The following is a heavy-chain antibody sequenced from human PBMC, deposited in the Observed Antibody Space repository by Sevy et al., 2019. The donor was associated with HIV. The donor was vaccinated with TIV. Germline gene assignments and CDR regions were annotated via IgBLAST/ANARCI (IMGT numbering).Heavy chain of an antibody. CDR1: GFTFSSYW. CDR3: AREGYSNCFDY. CDR2: IKQDGSEK. D-gene: IGHD6-13*01. J-gene: IGHJ4*02. Sequence: GGSLRLSCAASGFTFSSYWMNWVRQAPGKGLEWVANIKQDGSEKSYVDSVKGRFTISRDHAKNSLYLQMNSLRAEDTAVYYCAREGYSNCFDYWGQGTLVTVSS. V-gene: IGHV3-7*03.